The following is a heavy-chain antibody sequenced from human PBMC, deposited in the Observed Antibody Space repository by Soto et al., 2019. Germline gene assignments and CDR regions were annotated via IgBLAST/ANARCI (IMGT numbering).Heavy chain of an antibody. CDR2: IYWSDEK. Sequence: GSGPTLVNPTQTLTLTCTSSGFSLNTSGVGVGWIRQPPGKALEWLALIYWSDEKRYSPSLKTRLTITKDTSKNQVVLTMTNMDPVDTATYYCARRPPYTNYLDYWGQGTLVTVSS. V-gene: IGHV2-5*01. D-gene: IGHD4-4*01. CDR1: GFSLNTSGVG. J-gene: IGHJ4*02. CDR3: ARRPPYTNYLDY.